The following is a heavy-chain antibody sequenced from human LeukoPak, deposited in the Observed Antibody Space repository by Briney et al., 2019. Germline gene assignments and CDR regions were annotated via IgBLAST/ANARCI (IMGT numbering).Heavy chain of an antibody. CDR2: VCYIGST. Sequence: PSETLSLTCTISVSSISSYYWSWIRQPPGKGLEWIGYVCYIGSTNYNPSLKSRVTISVDTSKSLCSLKLSSVTAADTAVYYCARVEVGAANRQWYGMDVWGQGTTVTVSS. CDR3: ARVEVGAANRQWYGMDV. J-gene: IGHJ6*02. CDR1: VSSISSYY. V-gene: IGHV4-59*01. D-gene: IGHD6-19*01.